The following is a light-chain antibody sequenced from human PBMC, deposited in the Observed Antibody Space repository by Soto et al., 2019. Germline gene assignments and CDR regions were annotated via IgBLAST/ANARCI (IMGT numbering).Light chain of an antibody. J-gene: IGKJ2*01. CDR2: AAS. Sequence: AIQMTQSPSSLSASVGDTVTITCRASQAIRNDLGWYQQKPGKAPNLLIYAASSLQSGVPSRFSGSGSDTDFTLTISSQQPEDFATYYCLQDYSYPYTFGQGTRLEI. CDR1: QAIRND. V-gene: IGKV1-6*01. CDR3: LQDYSYPYT.